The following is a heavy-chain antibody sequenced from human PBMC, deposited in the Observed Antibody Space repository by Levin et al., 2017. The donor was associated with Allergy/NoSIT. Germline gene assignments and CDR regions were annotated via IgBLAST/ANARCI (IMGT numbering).Heavy chain of an antibody. Sequence: PSETLSLTCAVYGGSFSGYYWSWIRQPPGKGLEWIGEINHSGSTNYNPSLRSRVTISVDTSKNQFSLRLSSVTATVTAVDYCARQGGRRLRLLSRYFDYWGQGTLVTVSS. D-gene: IGHD5-12*01. J-gene: IGHJ4*02. V-gene: IGHV4-34*01. CDR3: ARQGGRRLRLLSRYFDY. CDR1: GGSFSGYY. CDR2: INHSGST.